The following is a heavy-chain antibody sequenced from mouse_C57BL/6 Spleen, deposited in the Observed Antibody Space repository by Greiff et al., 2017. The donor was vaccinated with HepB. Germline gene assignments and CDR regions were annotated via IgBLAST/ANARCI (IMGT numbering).Heavy chain of an antibody. CDR3: ARMGLFITTVVEGNYFDY. CDR1: GYTFTSYG. D-gene: IGHD1-1*01. Sequence: QVQLQQSGAELARPGASVKLSCKASGYTFTSYGISWVKQRTGQGLEWIGEIYPRSGNTYYNEKFKGKATLTADKSSSTAYMELRSLTSEDSAVYFCARMGLFITTVVEGNYFDYWGQGTTLTVSS. V-gene: IGHV1-81*01. CDR2: IYPRSGNT. J-gene: IGHJ2*01.